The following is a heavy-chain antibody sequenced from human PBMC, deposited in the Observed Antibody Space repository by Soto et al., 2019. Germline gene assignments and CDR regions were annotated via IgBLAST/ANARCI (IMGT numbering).Heavy chain of an antibody. J-gene: IGHJ5*02. CDR2: IYYSGST. V-gene: IGHV4-39*01. D-gene: IGHD2-8*01. Sequence: KHSETLSLTCAVSGGSISSSSYYWGCIRQPPGKGLEWIGSIYYSGSTYYNPSLKSRVTISVDTSKNQFSLKLSSVTAADTAVYYCARHGSGFGRWGMLVPNWFDPWGQGTLVTVSS. CDR1: GGSISSSSYY. CDR3: ARHGSGFGRWGMLVPNWFDP.